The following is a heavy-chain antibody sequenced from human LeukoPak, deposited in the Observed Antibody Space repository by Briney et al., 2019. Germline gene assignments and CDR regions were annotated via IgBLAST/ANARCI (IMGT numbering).Heavy chain of an antibody. V-gene: IGHV1-2*02. D-gene: IGHD3-10*01. CDR2: INPNSGGT. J-gene: IGHJ4*02. CDR1: GYTFTGYY. Sequence: ASVKVSCKASGYTFTGYYMHWVRQAPGQGLEWMGWINPNSGGTNYAQKFQGRVTMTRDTSISTAYMELSRLRSDDTAMYYCARSYYGSGTYLYFDYWGQGTLVTVSS. CDR3: ARSYYGSGTYLYFDY.